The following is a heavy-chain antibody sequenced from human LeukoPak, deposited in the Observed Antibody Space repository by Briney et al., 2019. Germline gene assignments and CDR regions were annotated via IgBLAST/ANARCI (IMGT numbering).Heavy chain of an antibody. CDR2: FYSGGST. D-gene: IGHD6-19*01. CDR3: ARGGKSLDSSGDYFDY. Sequence: PGVSLRLSCAASGFTVSGNYMSWVRQAPGKGLEWVSVFYSGGSTYYADSVKGRLTISRDNSKNTLYLQMNSQRAEDTAVYYCARGGKSLDSSGDYFDYWGQGTLVTVSS. V-gene: IGHV3-66*01. J-gene: IGHJ4*02. CDR1: GFTVSGNY.